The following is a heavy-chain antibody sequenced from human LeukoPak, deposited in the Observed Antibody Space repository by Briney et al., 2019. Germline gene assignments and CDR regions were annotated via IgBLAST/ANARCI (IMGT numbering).Heavy chain of an antibody. CDR2: SSAYNGNT. V-gene: IGHV1-18*01. D-gene: IGHD6-13*01. Sequence: ASVKVSCKASGYTFTSYGISWVRQAPGQGLEWMGWSSAYNGNTNYAQKLQGRVTMTTDTSTSTAYMELRSLRSDDTAVYYCARDYSSSWYYYYYYYGMDVWGQGTTVTVSS. J-gene: IGHJ6*02. CDR1: GYTFTSYG. CDR3: ARDYSSSWYYYYYYYGMDV.